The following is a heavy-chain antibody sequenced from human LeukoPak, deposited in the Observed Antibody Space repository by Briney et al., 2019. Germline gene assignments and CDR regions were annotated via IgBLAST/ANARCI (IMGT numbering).Heavy chain of an antibody. D-gene: IGHD2-2*01. CDR2: IKEDGTEE. J-gene: IGHJ4*02. V-gene: IGHV3-7*05. Sequence: GGSLRLSCAASGFTFSSSWMTWVRQAPGKGLEWVAHIKEDGTEEYYVDSVKGRFTISRDNAKNSLYLQMNSLRAEDTAVYYCARQDCGSTSCYLDYWGQGTLVTVSS. CDR3: ARQDCGSTSCYLDY. CDR1: GFTFSSSW.